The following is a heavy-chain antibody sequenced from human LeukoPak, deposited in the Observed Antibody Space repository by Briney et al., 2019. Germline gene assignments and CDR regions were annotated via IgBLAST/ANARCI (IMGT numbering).Heavy chain of an antibody. CDR3: GMSGDGVPLQDDVFDV. V-gene: IGHV5-51*01. CDR1: GYSFTSYC. J-gene: IGHJ3*01. D-gene: IGHD1-26*01. CDR2: IYPGDSGP. Sequence: LGESLKISCKVSGYSFTSYCIGWVRQMPGKGLEWMGIIYPGDSGPTYSPSFQGQVTISVDKSINTAYLQWSSLQASDTAMYYCGMSGDGVPLQDDVFDVWGQGTMVTVST.